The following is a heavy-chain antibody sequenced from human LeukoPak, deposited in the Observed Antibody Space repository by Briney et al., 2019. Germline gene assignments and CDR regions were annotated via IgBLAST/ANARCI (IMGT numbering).Heavy chain of an antibody. CDR3: ARDSSSWYNYFDY. CDR1: GDSVSSNSAA. J-gene: IGHJ4*02. D-gene: IGHD6-13*01. CDR2: TYYRSKWYS. V-gene: IGHV6-1*01. Sequence: SQTLSLTCAISGDSVSSNSAAWNWIRQSPSRGLEWLGRTYYRSKWYSDYVVSVKSRLTISPDTSKNQFSLQLNSVTPEDTAVYYCARDSSSWYNYFDYWGQGTLVTVSS.